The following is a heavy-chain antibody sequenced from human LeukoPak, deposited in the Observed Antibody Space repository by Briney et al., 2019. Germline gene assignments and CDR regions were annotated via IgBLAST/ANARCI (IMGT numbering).Heavy chain of an antibody. V-gene: IGHV6-1*01. Sequence: SQTLSLTCAISGDSVSSNSAAWNWIRQSPSRGLEWLGRTYYRSKWCNDYAVSVKSRITINPDTSKNQFSLQLNSVTPEDTAVYYCARGEMATILGAFDIWGQGTMVTVSS. CDR2: TYYRSKWCN. CDR3: ARGEMATILGAFDI. CDR1: GDSVSSNSAA. J-gene: IGHJ3*02. D-gene: IGHD5-24*01.